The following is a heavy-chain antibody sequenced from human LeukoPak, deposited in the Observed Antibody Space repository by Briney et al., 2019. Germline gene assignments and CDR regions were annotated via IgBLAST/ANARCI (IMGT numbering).Heavy chain of an antibody. J-gene: IGHJ4*02. CDR1: GGSFSGYY. CDR3: ARLNFWSGYTYYFDY. V-gene: IGHV4-34*01. CDR2: INHSGST. D-gene: IGHD3-3*01. Sequence: SETLSLTCAVYGGSFSGYYWSWIRQPPGKGLEWIGEINHSGSTNYNPSLKSRVTIPVDTSKNQFSLKLSSVTAADTAVYYCARLNFWSGYTYYFDYWGQGTLVTVSS.